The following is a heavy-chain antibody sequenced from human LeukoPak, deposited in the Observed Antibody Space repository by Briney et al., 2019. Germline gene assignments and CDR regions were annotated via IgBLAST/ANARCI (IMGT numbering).Heavy chain of an antibody. J-gene: IGHJ4*02. Sequence: PGGSLRLSCAASGFTFSSCSMNWVRQAPGKGLEWVAFIGSRTGNIYYADSVKGRFSISRDNAKDSVYLRMNSLRADDTAVYYCARETEPLDYGDSTNLDYWGQGTLVTVSS. CDR1: GFTFSSCS. CDR2: IGSRTGNI. V-gene: IGHV3-21*01. D-gene: IGHD4/OR15-4a*01. CDR3: ARETEPLDYGDSTNLDY.